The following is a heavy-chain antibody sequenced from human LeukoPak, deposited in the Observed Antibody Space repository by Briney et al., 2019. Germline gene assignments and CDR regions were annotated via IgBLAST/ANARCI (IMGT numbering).Heavy chain of an antibody. V-gene: IGHV1-69*13. CDR2: IIPIFGTA. CDR3: ARESYDYVWGSYRLPNAFDI. D-gene: IGHD3-16*02. CDR1: GGTFSSYA. Sequence: ASVKVSCKASGGTFSSYAISWVRQAPGQGLEWMEGIIPIFGTANYAQKFQGRVTITADESTSTAYMELSSLRSEDTAVYYCARESYDYVWGSYRLPNAFDIWGQGTMVTVSS. J-gene: IGHJ3*02.